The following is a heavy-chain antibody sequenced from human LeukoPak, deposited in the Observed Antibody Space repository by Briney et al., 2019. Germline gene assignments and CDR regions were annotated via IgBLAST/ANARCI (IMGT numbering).Heavy chain of an antibody. CDR1: GGSISTYY. V-gene: IGHV4-4*07. D-gene: IGHD3-10*01. J-gene: IGHJ6*02. CDR2: IHTSGST. Sequence: SETLSLTCSVSGGSISTYYGSWIRQSAGKGLEWIGRIHTSGSTNYNPSLKSRVTMSVDTSKNQFSLKLSSVTAADTAVYYCARAGPYGSGRRPYYYYGMDVWGQGTTVTVSS. CDR3: ARAGPYGSGRRPYYYYGMDV.